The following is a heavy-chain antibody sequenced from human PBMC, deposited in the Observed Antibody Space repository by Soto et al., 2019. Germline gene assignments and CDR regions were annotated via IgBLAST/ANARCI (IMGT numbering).Heavy chain of an antibody. CDR2: IYYSGST. D-gene: IGHD1-1*01. J-gene: IGHJ5*02. Sequence: SETLSLTCTVSGGPISSSSYYWGWIRQPPGKGLEWIGSIYYSGSTYYNPSLKSRVTISVDTSKNQFSLKLSSVTAADTAVYYCARDQSWHDLVWWFDPWGQGTLVTVSS. V-gene: IGHV4-39*02. CDR3: ARDQSWHDLVWWFDP. CDR1: GGPISSSSYY.